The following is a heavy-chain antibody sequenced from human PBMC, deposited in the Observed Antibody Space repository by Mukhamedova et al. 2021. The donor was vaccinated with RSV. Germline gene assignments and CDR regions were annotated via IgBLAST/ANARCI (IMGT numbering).Heavy chain of an antibody. V-gene: IGHV4-61*02. D-gene: IGHD5-18*01. CDR2: SGST. Sequence: SGSTNYNPSLKSRVTISVDTSKNQFSLKLSSVTAADTAVYYCARDRRGYSYGAGWWFDPWGQGTLVTVSS. J-gene: IGHJ5*02. CDR3: ARDRRGYSYGAGWWFDP.